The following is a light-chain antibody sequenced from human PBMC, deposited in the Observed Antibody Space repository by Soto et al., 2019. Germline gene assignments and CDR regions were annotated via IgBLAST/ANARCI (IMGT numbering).Light chain of an antibody. CDR1: QTIGPY. V-gene: IGKV1-39*01. Sequence: DLPVTQSPSPLSASVGDPVTITCRSGQTIGPYLNWYLKKPGKAPKLLIYAASSLQSGVPPRFSGSGSGTDFNLTISRLQTEDFAIYYCLQANRVPLSFGQGTRLEIK. J-gene: IGKJ5*01. CDR3: LQANRVPLS. CDR2: AAS.